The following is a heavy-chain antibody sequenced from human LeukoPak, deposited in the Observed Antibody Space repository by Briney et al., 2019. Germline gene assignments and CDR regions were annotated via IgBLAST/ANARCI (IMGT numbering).Heavy chain of an antibody. J-gene: IGHJ5*02. CDR3: ARNRGYTYDYDSFDP. V-gene: IGHV3-30*19. D-gene: IGHD5-18*01. Sequence: TGGSLRLSCAASGFTFSSYGKYWVRQAPGKGLECVAFITYDGSEMYYADSVKGRFTISRDNSRDTLYLQVNSLRGDDTAIYYCARNRGYTYDYDSFDPWGQGTLVTVSS. CDR2: ITYDGSEM. CDR1: GFTFSSYG.